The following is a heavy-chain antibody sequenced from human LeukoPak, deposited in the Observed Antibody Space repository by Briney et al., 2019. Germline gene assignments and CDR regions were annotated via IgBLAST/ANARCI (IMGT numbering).Heavy chain of an antibody. CDR2: ISPSSTSM. V-gene: IGHV3-48*01. J-gene: IGHJ5*02. CDR3: ARDAASGNNWFDP. Sequence: GGSLRLSCAAPGFTFSSYSLNWVRQASGKGLEWVSYISPSSTSMYYADSVKGRFTISRDNARNSLYLQMNSLSTEDTALYYCARDAASGNNWFDPWGQGTLVTVSS. D-gene: IGHD3-3*01. CDR1: GFTFSSYS.